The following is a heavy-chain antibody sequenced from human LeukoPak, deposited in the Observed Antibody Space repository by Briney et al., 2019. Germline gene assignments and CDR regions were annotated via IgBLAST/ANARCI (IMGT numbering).Heavy chain of an antibody. CDR3: ARGRHPYYYGSGRRYFDY. V-gene: IGHV4-34*01. CDR2: INHSGST. CDR1: GGSFSGYY. J-gene: IGHJ4*02. D-gene: IGHD3-10*01. Sequence: SETLSLTCAVYGGSFSGYYWSWIRQPPGKGLEWIGEINHSGSTNYNPSPKSRVTISVDTSKNQFSLKLSSVTAADTAVYYCARGRHPYYYGSGRRYFDYWGQGTLVTASS.